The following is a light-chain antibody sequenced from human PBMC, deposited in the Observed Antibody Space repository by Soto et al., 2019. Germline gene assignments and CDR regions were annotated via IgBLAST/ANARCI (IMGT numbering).Light chain of an antibody. Sequence: EIVLTQSPGTLSLSPGERATLSCRASQSVSSGYLAWYQQKPGQAPRLLIYGASSRATGIPDRFSGSGSGTDFTLTINRLEAEGFAVYYCQQYGSSPLTFGGGTKVEI. J-gene: IGKJ4*01. V-gene: IGKV3-20*01. CDR3: QQYGSSPLT. CDR1: QSVSSGY. CDR2: GAS.